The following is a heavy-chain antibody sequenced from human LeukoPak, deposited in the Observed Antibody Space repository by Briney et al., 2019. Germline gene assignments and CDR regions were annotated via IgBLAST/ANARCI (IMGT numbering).Heavy chain of an antibody. J-gene: IGHJ3*02. D-gene: IGHD6-13*01. V-gene: IGHV4-38-2*02. Sequence: SETLSLTCTVSGYSISSGYYWGWIRQPPGKGLEWIGSIYHSGSTYYNPSLKSRVTISVDTSKNQFSLKLSSVTAADTAVYYCASPRGIAAAGTRRRGAFDIWGQGTMVTVSS. CDR1: GYSISSGYY. CDR3: ASPRGIAAAGTRRRGAFDI. CDR2: IYHSGST.